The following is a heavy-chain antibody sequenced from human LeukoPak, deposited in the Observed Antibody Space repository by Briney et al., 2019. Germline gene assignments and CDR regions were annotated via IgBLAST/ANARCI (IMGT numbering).Heavy chain of an antibody. CDR2: ISSSSSYI. J-gene: IGHJ4*02. CDR3: ASTKGPVPAANDY. CDR1: GFTFSSYS. Sequence: PGGSLRLSCAASGFTFSSYSMSWVRQAPGKGLEWVSSISSSSSYIYYADSVKGRFTISRDNAKNSLYLQMNSLRAEDTAVYYCASTKGPVPAANDYWGQGTLVTVSS. D-gene: IGHD2-2*01. V-gene: IGHV3-21*01.